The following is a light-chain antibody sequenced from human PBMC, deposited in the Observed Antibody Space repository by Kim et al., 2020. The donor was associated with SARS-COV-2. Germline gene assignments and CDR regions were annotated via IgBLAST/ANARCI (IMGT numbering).Light chain of an antibody. J-gene: IGLJ3*02. CDR3: LLSYSGAWV. CDR2: DAS. CDR1: TGAVTSGHY. Sequence: QAVVTQEPSVTVSPGGTVSLSCGSSTGAVTSGHYPYWFQQTPGQAPRTLIYDASTKHSWTPARFSGSLLGGKAVLTLTGAQPEDEADYYCLLSYSGAWVFGGGTQLTAL. V-gene: IGLV7-46*01.